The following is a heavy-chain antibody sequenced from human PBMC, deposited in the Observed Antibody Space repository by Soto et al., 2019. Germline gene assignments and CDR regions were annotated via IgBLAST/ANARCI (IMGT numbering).Heavy chain of an antibody. CDR2: IKQDGSEK. CDR3: ARVTRLPKGFYYYYYMDV. Sequence: GGSLRLSCAASGFTFSSYWMSWVRQAPGKGLEWVANIKQDGSEKYYVDSVKGRFTISRDNAKNSLYLQMNSLRAEDTAVYYCARVTRLPKGFYYYYYMDVWGKGTTVTVSS. V-gene: IGHV3-7*01. CDR1: GFTFSSYW. J-gene: IGHJ6*03.